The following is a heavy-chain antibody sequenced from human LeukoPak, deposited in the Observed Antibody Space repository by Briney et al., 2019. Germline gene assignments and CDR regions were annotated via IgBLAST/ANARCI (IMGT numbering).Heavy chain of an antibody. Sequence: GGSLRLSCAASGFTFSNAWMSWVRQAPGRGLEWVGRIKSKTDGGTTDYAAPVKGRFTISRDDSKNTLYLQMNSLKTEDTAVYYCTTDTADDFWSGYSQYYFDYWGQGTLVTVSS. J-gene: IGHJ4*02. CDR1: GFTFSNAW. V-gene: IGHV3-15*01. D-gene: IGHD3-3*01. CDR2: IKSKTDGGTT. CDR3: TTDTADDFWSGYSQYYFDY.